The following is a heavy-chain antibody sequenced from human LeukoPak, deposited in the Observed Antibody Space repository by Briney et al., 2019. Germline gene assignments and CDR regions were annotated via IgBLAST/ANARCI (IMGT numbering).Heavy chain of an antibody. J-gene: IGHJ4*02. CDR2: INPNSGGT. CDR3: ARPSTCSGGSCTTLDY. V-gene: IGHV1-2*02. CDR1: GYTFTGYY. D-gene: IGHD2-15*01. Sequence: SVKVSCKASGYTFTGYYMHWVRQTPGQGLEWMGWINPNSGGTNYAQKFQGRVTMSRDTSIRTAYMELSRLRSDDTAVYYCARPSTCSGGSCTTLDYWGQGTLITVSS.